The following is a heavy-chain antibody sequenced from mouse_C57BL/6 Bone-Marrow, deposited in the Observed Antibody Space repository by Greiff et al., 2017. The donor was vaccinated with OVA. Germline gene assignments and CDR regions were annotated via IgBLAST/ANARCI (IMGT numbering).Heavy chain of an antibody. CDR1: GYTFTDYY. V-gene: IGHV1-26*01. Sequence: EVQLQQSGPELVKPGASVKISCKASGYTFTDYYMNWVKQSHGKSLEWIGDINPNNGGTSYNQKFKGKATLTVDKSSSTAYMELRSLTSEDSAVYYCARYYSNYVDYWGQGTTLTVSS. J-gene: IGHJ2*01. D-gene: IGHD2-5*01. CDR3: ARYYSNYVDY. CDR2: INPNNGGT.